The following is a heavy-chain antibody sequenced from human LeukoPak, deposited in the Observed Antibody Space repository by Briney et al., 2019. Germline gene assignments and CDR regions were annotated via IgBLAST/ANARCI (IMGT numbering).Heavy chain of an antibody. J-gene: IGHJ6*02. V-gene: IGHV3-11*04. CDR2: ISSSGSTI. Sequence: GGSLRLSCAASGFTFSDYYMSWIRQAPGKGLEWVSYISSSGSTIYYADSVKGRFTISRDNSKNTLYLQMNSLRAEDTAVYYCARDMSWDIVLMVYAIGSVMDVWGQGTTVTVSS. CDR3: ARDMSWDIVLMVYAIGSVMDV. D-gene: IGHD2-8*01. CDR1: GFTFSDYY.